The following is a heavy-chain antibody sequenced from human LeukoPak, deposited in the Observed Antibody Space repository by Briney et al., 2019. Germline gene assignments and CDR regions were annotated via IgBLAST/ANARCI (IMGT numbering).Heavy chain of an antibody. J-gene: IGHJ6*02. CDR1: GYIFSSHS. CDR3: ASRMPMRPTYHYGLDV. V-gene: IGHV1-18*01. Sequence: ASVKVSCKASGYIFSSHSISWGRQAPGQGLEWRGWVSTYTGSTSYAQKFWGRVNMTSDTPASTVYMELRSLTSDETAVYYCASRMPMRPTYHYGLDVWGLGTTITVSS. CDR2: VSTYTGST. D-gene: IGHD2-2*01.